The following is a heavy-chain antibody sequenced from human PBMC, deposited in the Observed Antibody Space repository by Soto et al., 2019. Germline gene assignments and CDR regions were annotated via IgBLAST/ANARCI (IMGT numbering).Heavy chain of an antibody. CDR3: AKGRVSYYYDCSSYPDGFDV. Sequence: EVQLVESGGGLVQPGRALRLSCAASGFTFDAYGMNWVRQAPGKGLEWVSGISWNSGRIAYTDSVKGRFTISRDNAKNSLYLLMNSLRPEDTSLYYCAKGRVSYYYDCSSYPDGFDVWGQGTVVTVSS. CDR1: GFTFDAYG. J-gene: IGHJ3*01. CDR2: ISWNSGRI. D-gene: IGHD3-22*01. V-gene: IGHV3-9*01.